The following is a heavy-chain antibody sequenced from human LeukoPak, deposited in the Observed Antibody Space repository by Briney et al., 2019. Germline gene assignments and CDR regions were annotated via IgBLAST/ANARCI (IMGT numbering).Heavy chain of an antibody. D-gene: IGHD2-8*02. CDR2: ISGSGGST. J-gene: IGHJ5*02. CDR1: GFTFSSYG. Sequence: AWGSLTLSCAASGFTFSSYGMSWVRQAPGKGLEWVSGISGSGGSTYYADSVKGRLTISRDNSKSTLSLQMNSLSAEDTAIYYCATYRQVLLPFQSWGQGTLVTVSS. CDR3: ATYRQVLLPFQS. V-gene: IGHV3-23*01.